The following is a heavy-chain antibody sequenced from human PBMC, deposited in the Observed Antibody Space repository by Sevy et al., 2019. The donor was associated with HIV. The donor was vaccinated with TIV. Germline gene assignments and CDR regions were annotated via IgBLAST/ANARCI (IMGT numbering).Heavy chain of an antibody. D-gene: IGHD6-6*01. Sequence: SETLSLTCAVYGGSFSGYYWSWIRQPPGKGLEWIGEINHSGSTNYNPSLKSRVTISVDTSKNQFSLKLSSVTAADTAVYYCARGEEYSSSPNWFDPWGQGTLVTVSS. CDR2: INHSGST. J-gene: IGHJ5*02. CDR3: ARGEEYSSSPNWFDP. V-gene: IGHV4-34*01. CDR1: GGSFSGYY.